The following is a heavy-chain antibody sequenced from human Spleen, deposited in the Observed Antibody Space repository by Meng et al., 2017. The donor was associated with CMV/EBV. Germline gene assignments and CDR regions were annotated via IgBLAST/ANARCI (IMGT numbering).Heavy chain of an antibody. CDR3: ARDTGYGVDF. J-gene: IGHJ4*02. D-gene: IGHD3-16*01. V-gene: IGHV4-31*03. CDR2: IYYSGST. CDR1: ESAARSAAYS. Sequence: CTVPESAARSAAYSWGWVRQRPGKGLEWIGYIYYSGSTYYNPSLKSRLTMSVDTSKNQFSLKFISVTAADTAVYYCARDTGYGVDFWGQGTLVTVSS.